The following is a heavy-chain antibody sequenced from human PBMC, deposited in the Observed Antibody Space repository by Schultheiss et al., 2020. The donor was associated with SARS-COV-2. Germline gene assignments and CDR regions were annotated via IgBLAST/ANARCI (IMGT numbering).Heavy chain of an antibody. J-gene: IGHJ3*02. Sequence: SETLSLTCAVYGGSFSGYYWSWIRQPPGKGLEWIGEINHSGITKYNPSLKSRVTFSLDTSKKQFSLRLNSVTAADTAVYYCARDQDYGRNAFDIWGQGTMVTVSS. CDR2: INHSGIT. D-gene: IGHD4/OR15-4a*01. V-gene: IGHV4-34*01. CDR3: ARDQDYGRNAFDI. CDR1: GGSFSGYY.